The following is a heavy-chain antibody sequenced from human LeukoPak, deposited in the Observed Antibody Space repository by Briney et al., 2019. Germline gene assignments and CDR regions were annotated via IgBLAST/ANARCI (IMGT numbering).Heavy chain of an antibody. J-gene: IGHJ3*02. CDR2: ISGSGGST. CDR1: GFTFSSYA. CDR3: AKQFAGYSSSWFDAFDI. D-gene: IGHD6-13*01. V-gene: IGHV3-23*01. Sequence: GGSLRLSCAAFGFTFSSYAMSWVRQAPGKGLEWVSAISGSGGSTYYADSVKGRFTISRDNSKDRLYLEMNSLRAEDTAVYYCAKQFAGYSSSWFDAFDIWGQGTMVTVSS.